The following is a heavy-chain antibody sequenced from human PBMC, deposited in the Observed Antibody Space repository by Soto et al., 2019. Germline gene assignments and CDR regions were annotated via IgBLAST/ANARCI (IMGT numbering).Heavy chain of an antibody. Sequence: QVQLVESGGGVVQPGRSLRLSCAASGFTFSSYGMHWVRQAPGKGLEWVAVISYDGSNKYYADSVKGRFTISRDNSKNTLYLQMNSLRAEDTAVYYCAKGHDTSKHFDYWGQGTLVTVSS. J-gene: IGHJ4*02. CDR2: ISYDGSNK. CDR3: AKGHDTSKHFDY. CDR1: GFTFSSYG. V-gene: IGHV3-30*18. D-gene: IGHD3-9*01.